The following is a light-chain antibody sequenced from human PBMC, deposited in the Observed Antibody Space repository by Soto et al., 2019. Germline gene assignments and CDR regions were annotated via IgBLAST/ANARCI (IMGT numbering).Light chain of an antibody. CDR2: DAS. V-gene: IGKV3D-15*01. CDR1: QSFTYH. CDR3: QRYNVRFSIT. Sequence: IDMTSSPAPLSVSQGETATLSCMASQSFTYHLGWYQQKPRQAPTLLLYDASKRATGIPARCSGSGAGTEFTPTSSSVQSQDLAVYYYQRYNVRFSITLGQGTRLEIK. J-gene: IGKJ5*01.